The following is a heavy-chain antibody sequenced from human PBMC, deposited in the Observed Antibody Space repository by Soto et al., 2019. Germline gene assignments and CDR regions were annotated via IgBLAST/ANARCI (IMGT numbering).Heavy chain of an antibody. CDR3: ARRGSR. V-gene: IGHV3-48*03. D-gene: IGHD2-15*01. CDR1: GFTFSSSE. Sequence: PGGSLRLSCAASGFTFSSSEMYWVRQAPGKGLEWISYIHPGGQTIFYAESVKGRFTIPRDNAKHSVYLQMNSLRAEDTAVYYCARRGSRWGRGTKVTVSS. J-gene: IGHJ3*01. CDR2: IHPGGQTI.